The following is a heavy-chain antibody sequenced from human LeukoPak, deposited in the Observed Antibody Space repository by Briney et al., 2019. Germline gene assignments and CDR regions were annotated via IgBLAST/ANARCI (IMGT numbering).Heavy chain of an antibody. CDR2: IYHSGST. D-gene: IGHD4-17*01. CDR1: GYSISSGYY. J-gene: IGHJ4*02. V-gene: IGHV4-38-2*01. Sequence: PSETLSLTCAVSGYSISSGYYWGWIRQPPGKGLEWIGSIYHSGSTYYNPSLKSRVTISVDTSKNQFSLKLSSVTAADTAVYYCAGFDYGDYDVYWGQGTLVTVSS. CDR3: AGFDYGDYDVY.